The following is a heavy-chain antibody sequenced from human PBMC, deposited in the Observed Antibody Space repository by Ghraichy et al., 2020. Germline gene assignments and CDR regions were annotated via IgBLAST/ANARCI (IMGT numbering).Heavy chain of an antibody. V-gene: IGHV1-69*13. CDR1: GGTFSSYA. CDR3: ARTTLGHYYYYGMDV. D-gene: IGHD3-16*01. J-gene: IGHJ6*02. CDR2: IIPIFGTA. Sequence: SVKVSCKASGGTFSSYAISWVRQAPGQGLEWMGGIIPIFGTANYAQKFQGRVTITADESTSTAYMELSSLRSEDTAVYYCARTTLGHYYYYGMDVWGQGTTVTVSS.